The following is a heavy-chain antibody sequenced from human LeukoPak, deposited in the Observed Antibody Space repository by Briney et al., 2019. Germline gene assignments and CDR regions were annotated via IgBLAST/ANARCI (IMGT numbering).Heavy chain of an antibody. CDR1: GFTFRNYW. Sequence: PGGSLRLSCAASGFTFRNYWMSWVRQAPRKGLEWVAIINEDGNTKYYVDSLKGRFTISRDNAKNSLYLQMNSLRAEDTAVYYCARDHVDYGDYRYYFDYWGQGTLVTVSS. CDR3: ARDHVDYGDYRYYFDY. V-gene: IGHV3-7*01. J-gene: IGHJ4*02. CDR2: INEDGNTK. D-gene: IGHD4-17*01.